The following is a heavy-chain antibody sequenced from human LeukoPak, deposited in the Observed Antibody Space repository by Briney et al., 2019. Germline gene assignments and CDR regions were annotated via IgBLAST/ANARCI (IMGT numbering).Heavy chain of an antibody. J-gene: IGHJ6*03. CDR2: ISSSSSYI. CDR1: GFTFSSYG. CDR3: ARETPGYCSSTSCLYYYYYYMDV. Sequence: GGSLRLSCAASGFTFSSYGMSWVRQAPGKGLEWVSSISSSSSYIYYADSVKGRFTISRDNAKNSLYLQMNSLRAEDTAVYYCARETPGYCSSTSCLYYYYYYMDVWGKGTTVTVSS. D-gene: IGHD2-2*01. V-gene: IGHV3-21*01.